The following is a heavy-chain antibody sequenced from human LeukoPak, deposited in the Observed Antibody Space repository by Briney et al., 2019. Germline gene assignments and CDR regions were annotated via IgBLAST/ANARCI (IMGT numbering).Heavy chain of an antibody. CDR3: ARAGGYSSGYAY. V-gene: IGHV4-59*01. Sequence: PSETLSFTCTVSSGSISTYYWSWIRQPPGKGLEWIGYIYYSGSTNYNPSLKSRVTISVDTSKNQFSLKLSSVTAADTAVYYCARAGGYSSGYAYWGQGTLVTVSS. CDR2: IYYSGST. D-gene: IGHD3-22*01. CDR1: SGSISTYY. J-gene: IGHJ4*02.